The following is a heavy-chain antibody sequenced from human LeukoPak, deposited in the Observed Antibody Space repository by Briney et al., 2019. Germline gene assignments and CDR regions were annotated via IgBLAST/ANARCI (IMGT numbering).Heavy chain of an antibody. CDR2: ISSSSSYI. Sequence: GGSLRLSCAASGFTFSSYSMNWVRQAPGKGLERVSSISSSSSYIYYADSVKGRFTISRDNAKNSLYLQMNSLRAEDTAVYYCANGVGYCSSTSCYNAFDIWGQGTMVTVSS. CDR1: GFTFSSYS. CDR3: ANGVGYCSSTSCYNAFDI. V-gene: IGHV3-21*01. J-gene: IGHJ3*02. D-gene: IGHD2-2*02.